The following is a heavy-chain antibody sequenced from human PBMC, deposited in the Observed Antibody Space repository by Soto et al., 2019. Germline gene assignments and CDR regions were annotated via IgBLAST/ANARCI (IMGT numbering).Heavy chain of an antibody. Sequence: SVKVSCKASGYTFTSYGISWVRQAPGQGLEWMGWISDYNGNTNYEQKLQGRVTMTTDPSTSTASMELRSLRSDDTAVYYCARLKTAGTTIDWGQGTLVTVSS. D-gene: IGHD1-7*01. CDR2: ISDYNGNT. CDR3: ARLKTAGTTID. CDR1: GYTFTSYG. V-gene: IGHV1-18*01. J-gene: IGHJ4*02.